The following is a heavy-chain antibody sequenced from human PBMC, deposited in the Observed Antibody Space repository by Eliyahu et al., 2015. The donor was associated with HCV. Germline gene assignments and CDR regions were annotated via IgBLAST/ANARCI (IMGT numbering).Heavy chain of an antibody. J-gene: IGHJ4*02. V-gene: IGHV4-34*01. CDR2: IKHSGST. CDR3: ARXHDYVWGSYRLDY. Sequence: QVQLQQWGAGLLKPSETLSLTCAVYGGSFSGYYWSWIRXPPGKGXEWIGEIKHSGSTNYNPSLXSRVTISVDTSKNQFSLKLSSVTAADTAVYYCARXHDYVWGSYRLDYWGQGTLVTVSS. CDR1: GGSFSGYY. D-gene: IGHD3-16*02.